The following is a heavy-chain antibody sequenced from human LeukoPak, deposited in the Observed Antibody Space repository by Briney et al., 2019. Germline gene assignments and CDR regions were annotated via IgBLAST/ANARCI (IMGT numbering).Heavy chain of an antibody. Sequence: SETLSLICTVSGYSISSGYYWGWIRQPPGKGLEWIGSIYHSGSTSYNPSLKSRVTISVDTSKNQFSLKLSSVTAADTAVYYCARVPGGALNWFDPWGQGTLVTVSS. D-gene: IGHD1-1*01. J-gene: IGHJ5*02. CDR3: ARVPGGALNWFDP. CDR1: GYSISSGYY. CDR2: IYHSGST. V-gene: IGHV4-38-2*02.